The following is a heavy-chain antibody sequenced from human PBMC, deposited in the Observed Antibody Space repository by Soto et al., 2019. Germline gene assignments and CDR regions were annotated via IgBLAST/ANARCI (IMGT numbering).Heavy chain of an antibody. V-gene: IGHV4-30-4*01. Sequence: KTSETLSLTCTVSGGSISSGDYYWSWIRQPPGKGLEWIGYIYYSGSTYYNPSLKSRVTISVDMSKNQFSLKLSSVTAADTAVYYCAREDVVVVAAEYYYYGMDVWGQGTTVTVSS. CDR3: AREDVVVVAAEYYYYGMDV. J-gene: IGHJ6*02. CDR2: IYYSGST. D-gene: IGHD2-15*01. CDR1: GGSISSGDYY.